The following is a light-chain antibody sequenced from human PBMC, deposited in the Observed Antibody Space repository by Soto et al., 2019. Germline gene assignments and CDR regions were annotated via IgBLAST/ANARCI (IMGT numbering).Light chain of an antibody. CDR2: TGS. J-gene: IGKJ1*01. Sequence: DIQMTQSPSSVSASVGDRVTITCRASQAIDSWLAWYQQKPGEAPKLLIFTGSLLHSGVPPRFSGSGSGTDFTLTISSLQPEDFATYYCQQYLSSPPTFGQGTKV. CDR3: QQYLSSPPT. V-gene: IGKV1-12*01. CDR1: QAIDSW.